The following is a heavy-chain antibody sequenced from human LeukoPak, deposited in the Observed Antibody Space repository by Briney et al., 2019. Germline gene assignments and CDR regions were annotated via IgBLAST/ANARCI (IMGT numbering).Heavy chain of an antibody. CDR3: ARDCSSTSCYANFDY. J-gene: IGHJ4*02. CDR2: INAGNGNT. CDR1: GYTFTSYA. D-gene: IGHD2-2*01. Sequence: ASVKVSCKASGYTFTSYAMHWVRQAPGQRLEWMGWINAGNGNTEYSQKFQGRVTITRDTSASTAYMELSSLRSEDTAVYYCARDCSSTSCYANFDYWGQGTLVTVSS. V-gene: IGHV1-3*01.